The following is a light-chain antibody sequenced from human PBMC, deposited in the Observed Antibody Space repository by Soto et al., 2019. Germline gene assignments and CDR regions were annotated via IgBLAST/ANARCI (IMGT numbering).Light chain of an antibody. CDR2: DVV. CDR3: SSYTSTMTYV. J-gene: IGLJ1*01. CDR1: SSDVGGFNS. Sequence: QSALTQPASVSGSPGQSITISCPGTSSDVGGFNSVSWYQLRPGTAPKLILYDVVDRPSGVAYRFSGSTSGNTASLTISVLQAADEADYFCSSYTSTMTYVFGSGTKLTVL. V-gene: IGLV2-14*03.